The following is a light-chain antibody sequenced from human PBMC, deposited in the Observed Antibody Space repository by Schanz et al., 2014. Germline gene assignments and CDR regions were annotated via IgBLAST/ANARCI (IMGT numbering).Light chain of an antibody. Sequence: QSVLTQPPSASGTPGQRVTISCSGSSSNIGTNTVIWYQQLPGTAPKLLIHSTNQRPSGVPERFSGSKYDTSASLAISGLQSEDEADYYCAAWDDSVNGQLFGGGTKLTVL. CDR1: SSNIGTNT. V-gene: IGLV1-44*01. J-gene: IGLJ3*02. CDR2: STN. CDR3: AAWDDSVNGQL.